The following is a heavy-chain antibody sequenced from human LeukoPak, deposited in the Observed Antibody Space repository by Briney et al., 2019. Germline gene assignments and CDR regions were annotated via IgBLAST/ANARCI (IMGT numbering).Heavy chain of an antibody. CDR3: AKEGFCSSTSCLRSPFDP. Sequence: GSLRLSCAASGFTFSSYSMSWIRQAPGKGLEWVSYISSNSGTIYYADSVKGRFTISRDNTKNSLFLQMNNLRAEDTAVYYCAKEGFCSSTSCLRSPFDPWGQGTLVTVSS. V-gene: IGHV3-48*04. CDR2: ISSNSGTI. CDR1: GFTFSSYS. J-gene: IGHJ5*02. D-gene: IGHD2-2*01.